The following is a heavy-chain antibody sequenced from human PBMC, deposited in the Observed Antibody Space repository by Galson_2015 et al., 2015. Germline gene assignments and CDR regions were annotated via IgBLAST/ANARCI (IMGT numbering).Heavy chain of an antibody. J-gene: IGHJ4*02. CDR3: ARACSAIGEY. Sequence: SLRLSCAASGFTFSNYWMIWVRQAPGKGLEWVANIKQDGTQKYYADSVRGRFTISRDNAKNSLYLQMDSLRAEDTAVYYCARACSAIGEYWGQRTLVTGFS. CDR2: IKQDGTQK. D-gene: IGHD2-2*01. V-gene: IGHV3-7*03. CDR1: GFTFSNYW.